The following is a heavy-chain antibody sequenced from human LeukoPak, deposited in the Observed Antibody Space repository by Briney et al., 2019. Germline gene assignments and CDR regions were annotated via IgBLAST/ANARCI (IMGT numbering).Heavy chain of an antibody. Sequence: GGSLRLSCAASGFTFSRSSMNWVRQAPGKGLEWVSSITTSSSYIYYADSVKGRFTISRDNAKNSLYLQMNSLRAEDTAVYYCAELGITMIGGVWGKGTTVTISS. J-gene: IGHJ6*04. CDR2: ITTSSSYI. CDR1: GFTFSRSS. V-gene: IGHV3-21*01. D-gene: IGHD3-10*02. CDR3: AELGITMIGGV.